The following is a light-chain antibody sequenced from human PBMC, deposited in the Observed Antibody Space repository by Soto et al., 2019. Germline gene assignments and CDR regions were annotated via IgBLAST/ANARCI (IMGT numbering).Light chain of an antibody. CDR2: EGS. Sequence: QSVLTQPASVSGSPGQSITISCTGTSSDVGSYNLVSWYQQHPGKAPKLMIYEGSKRPSGVSNRFSGSKSGNTASLTISGLQAEDEADYYCCSYAGSSTSGVFGGGTKFTVL. CDR1: SSDVGSYNL. J-gene: IGLJ2*01. CDR3: CSYAGSSTSGV. V-gene: IGLV2-23*01.